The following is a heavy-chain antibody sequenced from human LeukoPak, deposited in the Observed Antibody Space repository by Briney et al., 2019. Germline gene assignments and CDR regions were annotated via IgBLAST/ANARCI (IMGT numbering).Heavy chain of an antibody. Sequence: PGGSLRLSCAASGFSFTTYWMGWVRQAPGKGLEWVANIKQDGTEKYYVDSVKGRFTISRDSSKNSLYLQMNSLRTEDSALYYCAKDISTSGWILDYWGQGTLVTVSS. V-gene: IGHV3-7*03. CDR3: AKDISTSGWILDY. D-gene: IGHD6-25*01. CDR1: GFSFTTYW. CDR2: IKQDGTEK. J-gene: IGHJ4*02.